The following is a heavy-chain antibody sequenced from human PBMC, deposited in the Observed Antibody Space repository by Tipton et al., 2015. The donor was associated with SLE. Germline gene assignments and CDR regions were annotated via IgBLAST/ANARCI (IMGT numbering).Heavy chain of an antibody. CDR2: IWYDGSNK. CDR1: GFTFSSYG. J-gene: IGHJ2*01. V-gene: IGHV3-30*18. D-gene: IGHD1-14*01. CDR3: AKDTRRSRYFDL. Sequence: SLRLSCAASGFTFSSYGMHWVRQAPGKGLEWVAVIWYDGSNKYYADSVKGRFTISRDNSKNTLYLQMNSLRAEDTAVYYCAKDTRRSRYFDLWGRGTLVTVSS.